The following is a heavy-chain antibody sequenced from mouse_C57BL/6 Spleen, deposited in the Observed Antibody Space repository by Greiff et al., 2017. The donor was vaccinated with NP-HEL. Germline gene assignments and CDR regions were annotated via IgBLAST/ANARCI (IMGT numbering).Heavy chain of an antibody. D-gene: IGHD2-1*01. J-gene: IGHJ4*01. V-gene: IGHV1-82*01. CDR2: IYPGDGDT. CDR3: ARSEVTTFYAMDY. CDR1: GYAFSSSG. Sequence: QVQLKQSGPELVKPGASVKISCKASGYAFSSSGMNWVKQRPGKGLEWIGRIYPGDGDTNYNGKFKGKATLTADKSSSTAYMQLSSLTSEDSAVYFCARSEVTTFYAMDYWGQGTSVTVSS.